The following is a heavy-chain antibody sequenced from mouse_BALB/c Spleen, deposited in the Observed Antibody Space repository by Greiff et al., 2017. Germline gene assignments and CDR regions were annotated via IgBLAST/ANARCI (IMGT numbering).Heavy chain of an antibody. J-gene: IGHJ2*01. CDR1: GFTFSSYT. CDR2: ISSGGSYT. V-gene: IGHV5-6-4*01. D-gene: IGHD4-1*01. CDR3: TRAGTGENYFDY. Sequence: DVHLVESGGGLVKPGGSLKLSCAASGFTFSSYTMSWVRQTPEKRLEWVATISSGGSYTYYPDSVKGRFTISRDNAKNTLYLQMSSLKSEDTAMYYCTRAGTGENYFDYWGQGTTLTVSS.